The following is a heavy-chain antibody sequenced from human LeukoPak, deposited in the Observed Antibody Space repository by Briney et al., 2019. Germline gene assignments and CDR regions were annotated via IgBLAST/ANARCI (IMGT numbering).Heavy chain of an antibody. Sequence: ASVKVSCKASGYSFVLYGISWVRQAPGEGPEWMGWISGSTGDTKYAQKFQGRVTMTADTSTSTAYMELRSLRSDDTAVYYCAGDENYGIFFNVDYWGQGTLVTVSS. CDR2: ISGSTGDT. CDR3: AGDENYGIFFNVDY. D-gene: IGHD4-17*01. CDR1: GYSFVLYG. J-gene: IGHJ4*02. V-gene: IGHV1-18*01.